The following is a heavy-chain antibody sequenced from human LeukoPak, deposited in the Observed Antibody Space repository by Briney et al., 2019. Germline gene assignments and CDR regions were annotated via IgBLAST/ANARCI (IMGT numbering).Heavy chain of an antibody. J-gene: IGHJ4*02. CDR2: VRYDGSNK. CDR3: ARTGGRDGYGLDY. CDR1: GFTFSSHG. D-gene: IGHD5-24*01. V-gene: IGHV3-33*01. Sequence: GTSLRLSCAASGFTFSSHGMHWVRQTPGKGLEWVAAVRYDGSNKYYADSVKGRLTISRDNSKNTLYLQMNSLRAEDTAVYYCARTGGRDGYGLDYWGQGTLVTVSP.